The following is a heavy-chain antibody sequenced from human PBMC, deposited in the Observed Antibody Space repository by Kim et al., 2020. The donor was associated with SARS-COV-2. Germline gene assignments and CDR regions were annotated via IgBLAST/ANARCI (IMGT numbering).Heavy chain of an antibody. Sequence: GGSLRLSCAASGFTFSSYAIHWVRQAPGKGLEWVAVISYDGSNKYYADSVKGRFTISRDNSKNTLYLQMNSLRAEDTAVYYCARGYSGSYRYFDYWGQGTLVTVSS. J-gene: IGHJ4*02. CDR3: ARGYSGSYRYFDY. V-gene: IGHV3-30*04. CDR1: GFTFSSYA. D-gene: IGHD1-26*01. CDR2: ISYDGSNK.